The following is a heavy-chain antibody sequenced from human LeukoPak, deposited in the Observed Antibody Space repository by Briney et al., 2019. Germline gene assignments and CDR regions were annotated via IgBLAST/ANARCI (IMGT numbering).Heavy chain of an antibody. V-gene: IGHV3-30-3*01. CDR2: ISYDGSNK. J-gene: IGHJ4*02. Sequence: GGSLRLSCAASGFTFSSYAMHWVRQAPGKGLEWVAVISYDGSNKYYADSVKGRFTISRDNSKNTLYLQMNSLRAEDTAVYYCARAHIVVVPAAIPENRALYYFDYWGQGTLVTVSS. CDR3: ARAHIVVVPAAIPENRALYYFDY. D-gene: IGHD2-2*01. CDR1: GFTFSSYA.